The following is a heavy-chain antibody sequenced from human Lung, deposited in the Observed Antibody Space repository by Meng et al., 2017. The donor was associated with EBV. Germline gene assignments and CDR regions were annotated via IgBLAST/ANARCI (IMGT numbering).Heavy chain of an antibody. Sequence: QAQLQEHGPGPVNPSATLSLTSTRAGVSIGSYYWSWIRQPAGKGLEWIGRIYPSGSPNYNPSLKSRVTMSVDTSKNQFSLKLSSVTAADTAVYYCAREGAVSLYYWFDPWGQGTLVTVSS. CDR1: GVSIGSYY. D-gene: IGHD1-26*01. CDR3: AREGAVSLYYWFDP. CDR2: IYPSGSP. J-gene: IGHJ5*02. V-gene: IGHV4-4*07.